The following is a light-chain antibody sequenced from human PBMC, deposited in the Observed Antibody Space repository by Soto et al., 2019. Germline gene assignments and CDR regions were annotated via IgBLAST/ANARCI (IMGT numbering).Light chain of an antibody. J-gene: IGLJ2*01. CDR1: SSDVGKYDY. CDR3: SSYTSSLGV. V-gene: IGLV2-8*01. Sequence: QSALTQPPSASGSPGQSVTISCTGTSSDVGKYDYVSWFQHHPGKAPKLIIYEVSKRPSGVPDRFSGSKSGSTASLTVSGLQAEDEADYYCSSYTSSLGVFGGGTKVTVL. CDR2: EVS.